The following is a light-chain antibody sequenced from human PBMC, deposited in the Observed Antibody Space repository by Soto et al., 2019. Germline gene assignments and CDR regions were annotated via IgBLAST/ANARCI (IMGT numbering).Light chain of an antibody. J-gene: IGLJ1*01. V-gene: IGLV2-8*01. CDR1: SSDVGGYNY. CDR3: SSFACSNNYV. Sequence: QSALTQPPSASGSPGQSVTISCTGTSSDVGGYNYVSWYQQHPDKAPKLVIYEVSKRPSGVPDRFSGSKSGNTASLTVTGLQAEDEADYYCSSFACSNNYVFGTGTKLTVL. CDR2: EVS.